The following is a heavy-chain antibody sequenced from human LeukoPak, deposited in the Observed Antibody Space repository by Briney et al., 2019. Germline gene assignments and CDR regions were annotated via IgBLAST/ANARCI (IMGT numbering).Heavy chain of an antibody. D-gene: IGHD3-10*01. CDR3: AREEGSMVRGLAYAFDI. CDR1: GFTFSSYW. Sequence: GGSLRLSCAASGFTFSSYWMSWVRQAPGKGLEWVANIKQDGSEKYYVGSVKGRFTISRDNAKNSLYLQMNSLRAEDTAVYYCAREEGSMVRGLAYAFDIWGQGTMVTVSS. CDR2: IKQDGSEK. V-gene: IGHV3-7*01. J-gene: IGHJ3*02.